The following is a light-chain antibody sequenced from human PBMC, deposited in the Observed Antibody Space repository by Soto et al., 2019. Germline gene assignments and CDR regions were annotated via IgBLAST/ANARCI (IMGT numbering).Light chain of an antibody. Sequence: QSVLTQPHSASGTPGQRVTISFSGSSSNIGSNTVNWYQQLPGTAPKLLISSNNQRHSGVPDRFSGSKSGTSASLAISGLQSEDEADYYCAAWDDSLNGSLFGGGTKLTVL. V-gene: IGLV1-44*01. CDR2: SNN. CDR3: AAWDDSLNGSL. CDR1: SSNIGSNT. J-gene: IGLJ2*01.